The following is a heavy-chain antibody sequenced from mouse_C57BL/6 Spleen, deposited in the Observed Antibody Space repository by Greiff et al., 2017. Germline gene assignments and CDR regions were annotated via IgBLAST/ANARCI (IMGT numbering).Heavy chain of an antibody. Sequence: QVQLQQPGAELVMPGASVKLSCKASGYTFTSYWMHWVKQRPGQGLEWIGEIDPSASYTNYNQKFKGKSTLTVDKSSSTAYMQLSSLTSEDSAVLYCARRSYGWSYGGCFGVWDTGTAVTVSS. D-gene: IGHD1-1*01. V-gene: IGHV1-69*01. CDR1: GYTFTSYW. CDR2: IDPSASYT. CDR3: ARRSYGWSYGGCFGV. J-gene: IGHJ1*03.